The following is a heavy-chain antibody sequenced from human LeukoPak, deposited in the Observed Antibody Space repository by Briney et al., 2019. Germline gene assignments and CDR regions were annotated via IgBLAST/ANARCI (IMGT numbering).Heavy chain of an antibody. CDR1: GFSFSSQF. J-gene: IGHJ4*02. V-gene: IGHV3-43*01. Sequence: PGGSLRLSCAASGFSFSSQFMSWVRQAPGKGLEWVSLISWDGGSTYYADSVKGRFTISRDNSKNSLYLQMNSLRTEDTALYYCAKGISSSWFYGTDYWGQGTLVTVSS. D-gene: IGHD6-13*01. CDR3: AKGISSSWFYGTDY. CDR2: ISWDGGST.